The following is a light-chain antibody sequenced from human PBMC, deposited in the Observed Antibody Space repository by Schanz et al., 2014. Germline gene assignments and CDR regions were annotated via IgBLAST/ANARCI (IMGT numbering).Light chain of an antibody. J-gene: IGLJ3*02. CDR1: SSDVGGSNY. V-gene: IGLV2-14*01. CDR2: DVS. Sequence: QSALTQPASVSGSPGQSITISCTGTSSDVGGSNYVSWYQQHPGKAPSLMIYDVSDRPSGLSHRFSGYKSGNTASLTISGFQAADEADYYCCSYSTSSTPWVFGGGTKLTVL. CDR3: CSYSTSSTPWV.